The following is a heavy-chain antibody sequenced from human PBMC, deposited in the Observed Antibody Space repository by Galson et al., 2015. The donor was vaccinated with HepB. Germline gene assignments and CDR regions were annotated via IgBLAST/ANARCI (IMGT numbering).Heavy chain of an antibody. V-gene: IGHV3-23*01. CDR2: ISGSAQST. CDR1: GFTYNTYA. CDR3: ARGACSTNNCFPFDH. Sequence: SLRLSCAASGFTYNTYAMAWVRQSPGKGLEWVSSISGSAQSTDYADSVKGRFIISRDNSKNTVYLQINSLRVEDTAVYYCARGACSTNNCFPFDHWAQGNLVTVSS. D-gene: IGHD2-2*01. J-gene: IGHJ4*02.